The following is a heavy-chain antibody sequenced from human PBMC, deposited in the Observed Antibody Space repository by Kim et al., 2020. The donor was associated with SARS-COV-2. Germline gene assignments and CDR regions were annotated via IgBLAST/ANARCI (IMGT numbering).Heavy chain of an antibody. Sequence: GGSLRLSCVASGFTFSSYEMNWVRQDPGKGLEWVSYINSVSSIYYADSVKGRFTISRDNAKNSLYLQMNSLKVEDTAVYYCARDPGRSVPSPGWIDSWGQGALVTVSS. CDR3: ARDPGRSVPSPGWIDS. V-gene: IGHV3-48*03. D-gene: IGHD2-2*01. CDR2: INSVSSI. J-gene: IGHJ5*01. CDR1: GFTFSSYE.